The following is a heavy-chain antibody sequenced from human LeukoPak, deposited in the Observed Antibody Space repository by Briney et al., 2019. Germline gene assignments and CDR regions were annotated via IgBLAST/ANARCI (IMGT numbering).Heavy chain of an antibody. Sequence: GGSLRLSCAASGFTFNDYYMSWIRQAPGKGLEWVSFISGSGGHTNYADSVKGRFTISRDNAKNSLYLQMNSLRAEDTAVYYCARNPGPGTLDNWGQGTLVTVSS. J-gene: IGHJ4*02. CDR3: ARNPGPGTLDN. CDR1: GFTFNDYY. V-gene: IGHV3-11*06. D-gene: IGHD6-13*01. CDR2: ISGSGGHT.